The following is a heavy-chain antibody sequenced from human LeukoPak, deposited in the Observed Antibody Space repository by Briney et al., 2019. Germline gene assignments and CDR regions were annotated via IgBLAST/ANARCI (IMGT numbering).Heavy chain of an antibody. CDR1: GGSISSYY. V-gene: IGHV4-59*08. D-gene: IGHD5-18*01. J-gene: IGHJ3*01. CDR3: ARHEEQLWAWFDP. CDR2: IYYSGST. Sequence: PSETLSLTCTVSGGSISSYYWSWIRQPPGQGLEWIGYIYYSGSTNYNPSLKSRVTISVDTSKNQFSLKLSSVTAADTAVYYCARHEEQLWAWFDPWGQGTMVTVFS.